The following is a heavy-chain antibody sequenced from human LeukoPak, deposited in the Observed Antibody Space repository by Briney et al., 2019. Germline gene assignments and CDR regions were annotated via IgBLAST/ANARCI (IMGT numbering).Heavy chain of an antibody. V-gene: IGHV4-59*12. CDR3: ARERRGHYDILIGGYFDY. Sequence: SETLSLTCTVSGGSISSYYWSWIRQPPGKGLEWIGYIYYSGSTNYNPSLKSRVTISVDTSKNQFSLKLSSVTAADTAVYYCARERRGHYDILIGGYFDYWGQGTLVTVSS. CDR2: IYYSGST. CDR1: GGSISSYY. J-gene: IGHJ4*02. D-gene: IGHD3-9*01.